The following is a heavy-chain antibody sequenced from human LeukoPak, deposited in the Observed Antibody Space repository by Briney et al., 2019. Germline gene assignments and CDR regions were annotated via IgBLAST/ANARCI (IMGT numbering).Heavy chain of an antibody. V-gene: IGHV4-34*12. J-gene: IGHJ6*03. CDR1: GGSLSGYY. D-gene: IGHD5-18*01. CDR2: IIDDGTT. Sequence: SETLSLTCAVFGGSLSGYYWTWIRQPPGKGLEWIGEIIDDGTTKYNSSLKSRVTISVDTSKNQFSLKLSSVTAADTAVYYCARVGGYSYGYYYYYMDVWGKGTTVTVSS. CDR3: ARVGGYSYGYYYYYMDV.